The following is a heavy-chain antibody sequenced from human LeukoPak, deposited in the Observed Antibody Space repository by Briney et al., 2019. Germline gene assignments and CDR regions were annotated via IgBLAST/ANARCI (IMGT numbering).Heavy chain of an antibody. CDR1: GFTFNSYW. CDR2: IKQDGSEK. CDR3: AKVLPIVVVKVDYFDY. J-gene: IGHJ4*02. V-gene: IGHV3-7*03. Sequence: GGSLRLSCAASGFTFNSYWMTWVRQAPGKGLEWVANIKQDGSEKLYVDSVKGRFAISRDNSKNTLYLQMNSLRAEDTAVYYCAKVLPIVVVKVDYFDYWGQGTLVTVSS. D-gene: IGHD3-22*01.